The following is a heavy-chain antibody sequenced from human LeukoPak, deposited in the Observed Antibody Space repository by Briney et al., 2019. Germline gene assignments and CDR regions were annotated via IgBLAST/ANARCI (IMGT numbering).Heavy chain of an antibody. Sequence: SETLSLTCAVSGYSISSGYYWGWIRQPPGEGLEWIGSIYHSGSTYYNPSLKSRVTISIDTSKNQFSLKLSSVTAADTAVYYCAGKYYYHSSGYFYVDYWGQGTLVTVSS. J-gene: IGHJ4*02. V-gene: IGHV4-38-2*01. CDR2: IYHSGST. CDR3: AGKYYYHSSGYFYVDY. CDR1: GYSISSGYY. D-gene: IGHD3-22*01.